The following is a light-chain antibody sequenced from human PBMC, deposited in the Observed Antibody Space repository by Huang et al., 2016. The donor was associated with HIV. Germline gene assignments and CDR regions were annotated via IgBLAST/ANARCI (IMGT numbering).Light chain of an antibody. V-gene: IGKV1-39*01. J-gene: IGKJ2*01. CDR3: QQSYSTPFYT. CDR2: AAS. Sequence: DILMTQSPSSLSASVGDRVTITCRASQSVSTYLNWYQHEPGKAPKLLIYAASSLQRWVPSRFSGSGSGTDFTLTISSLQPDDFATYYCQQSYSTPFYTFGQGTKLEIK. CDR1: QSVSTY.